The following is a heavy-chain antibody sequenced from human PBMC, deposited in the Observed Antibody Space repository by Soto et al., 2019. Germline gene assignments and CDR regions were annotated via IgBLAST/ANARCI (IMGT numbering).Heavy chain of an antibody. J-gene: IGHJ4*02. CDR3: AKEHCGGDCYSLHY. D-gene: IGHD2-21*02. CDR2: IKQDGSDK. CDR1: GFTFSSYW. V-gene: IGHV3-7*01. Sequence: GGSLRLSCAASGFTFSSYWMSWVRQAPGKGLEWVANIKQDGSDKYYVDSVKGRFTISRDNSKNTLYLQMNSLRAEDTAVYYCAKEHCGGDCYSLHYWGQGTLVTVSS.